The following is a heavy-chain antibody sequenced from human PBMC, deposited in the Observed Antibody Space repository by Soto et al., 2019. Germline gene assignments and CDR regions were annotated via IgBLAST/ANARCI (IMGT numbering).Heavy chain of an antibody. Sequence: PGESLKISCEASGYSFSTNWIGWVRQMPGKGLEWMGIIYPGDSDTRYSPAFQGQVTISADKSTRTAFLQWTSLKASDTAMYYCASGLRYYFNFWGQGTLVTVSS. CDR2: IYPGDSDT. CDR3: ASGLRYYFNF. V-gene: IGHV5-51*01. D-gene: IGHD2-21*02. J-gene: IGHJ4*02. CDR1: GYSFSTNW.